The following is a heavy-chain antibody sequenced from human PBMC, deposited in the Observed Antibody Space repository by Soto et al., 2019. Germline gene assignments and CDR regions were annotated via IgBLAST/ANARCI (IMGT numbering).Heavy chain of an antibody. D-gene: IGHD3-16*01. J-gene: IGHJ6*02. CDR3: ARVTGGRYGMDV. Sequence: GGSLRLSCAASGLTFSSYGMRWVRQAPGKGLVWVSRINSDGSSTSYADSVKGRFTISRDNAKNTLYLQMNSLRAEDTAVYYCARVTGGRYGMDVWGQGTTVTVSS. CDR2: INSDGSST. CDR1: GLTFSSYG. V-gene: IGHV3-74*01.